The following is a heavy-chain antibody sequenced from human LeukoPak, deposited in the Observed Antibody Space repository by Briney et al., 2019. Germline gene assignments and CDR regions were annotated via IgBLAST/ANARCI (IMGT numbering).Heavy chain of an antibody. Sequence: SETLSLTCAVSGGSISSNNWWIWVRQSPEKGLEWIGEIYHDGSTNYNPSLKSRVTISMDKSKNQLSLKLNFVTAADTAIYYCARDQDYYGSGSYGPDHWGQGTQVTVSS. D-gene: IGHD3-10*01. J-gene: IGHJ4*02. V-gene: IGHV4-4*02. CDR2: IYHDGST. CDR3: ARDQDYYGSGSYGPDH. CDR1: GGSISSNNW.